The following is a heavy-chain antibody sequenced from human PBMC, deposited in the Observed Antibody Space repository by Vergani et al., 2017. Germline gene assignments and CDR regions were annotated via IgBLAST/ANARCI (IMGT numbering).Heavy chain of an antibody. CDR3: AKDLGTSSVGRWFDP. J-gene: IGHJ5*02. CDR2: ISWNSNSI. D-gene: IGHD6-6*01. CDR1: GFTSAGYA. V-gene: IGHV3-9*02. Sequence: EVQLEESGGGLVLPGRSLRLSCVASGFTSAGYAMHWVRQAPGKGLEWVSGISWNSNSIGYADSVKGRFTISRDNAKNSLYLQMNSLRAEDTALSYCAKDLGTSSVGRWFDPWGQGTLVTVSS.